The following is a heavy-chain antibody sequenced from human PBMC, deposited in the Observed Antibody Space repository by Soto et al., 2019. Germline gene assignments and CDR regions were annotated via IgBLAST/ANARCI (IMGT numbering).Heavy chain of an antibody. J-gene: IGHJ5*02. CDR2: VYSGGGT. CDR3: AKDSGYNYGYFRWFDP. CDR1: GGSLRGYS. D-gene: IGHD5-18*01. V-gene: IGHV4-59*01. Sequence: PSETLSLTCTVSGGSLRGYSWSWVRQSPGKGLEWIGYVYSGGGTNYSPSFKGRVTISVDTSKSQFSLKLSSVTAADTAVYYCAKDSGYNYGYFRWFDPWGQGTLVTVSS.